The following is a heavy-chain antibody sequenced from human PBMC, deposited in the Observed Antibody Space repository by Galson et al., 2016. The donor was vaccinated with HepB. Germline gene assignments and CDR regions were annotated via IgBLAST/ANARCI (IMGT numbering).Heavy chain of an antibody. CDR3: ATLPASPYLYGLDV. V-gene: IGHV4-39*01. J-gene: IGHJ6*02. CDR1: GGSISTPNCY. CDR2: IFYSGNT. D-gene: IGHD2/OR15-2a*01. Sequence: SETLSLTCTVSGGSISTPNCYWGWIRQPPGKQLEWIASIFYSGNTFYNPSLRSRVTISVDTSKYQFSLNLKSVTAADTVVYYCATLPASPYLYGLDVWGQGTTVTVSS.